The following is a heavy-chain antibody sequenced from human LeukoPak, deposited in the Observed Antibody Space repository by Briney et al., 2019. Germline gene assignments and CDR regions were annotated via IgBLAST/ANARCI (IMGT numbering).Heavy chain of an antibody. CDR2: LYSSDST. V-gene: IGHV3-66*01. Sequence: GGSLRLSCAASGFTVRSNYMSWVRQAPGKGLDWVSLLYSSDSTYYADSVKGRFTISRDNSKNTLYLQMNSLRAEDTAVYYCASRDKGYYYGMDVWGQGTTVTVSS. CDR1: GFTVRSNY. D-gene: IGHD5-24*01. J-gene: IGHJ6*02. CDR3: ASRDKGYYYGMDV.